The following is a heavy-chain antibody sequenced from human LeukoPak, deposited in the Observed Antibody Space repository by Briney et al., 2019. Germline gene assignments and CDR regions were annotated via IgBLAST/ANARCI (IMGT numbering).Heavy chain of an antibody. CDR1: GFTLSSYS. CDR3: ARSELGYNYHYMDV. J-gene: IGHJ6*03. V-gene: IGHV3-21*01. Sequence: RGSLRHSCAASGFTLSSYSMKWGRQAPGKGPEWVSSISSSSIYIYYADSVKGRFTISRDNAKNSLYLQMNSLRAEDTAVYYCARSELGYNYHYMDVWGKGTTVTVSS. CDR2: ISSSSIYI. D-gene: IGHD7-27*01.